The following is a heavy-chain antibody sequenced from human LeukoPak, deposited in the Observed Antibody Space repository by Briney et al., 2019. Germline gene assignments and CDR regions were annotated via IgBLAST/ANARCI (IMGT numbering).Heavy chain of an antibody. CDR2: VNGNGGST. D-gene: IGHD3-16*02. Sequence: GSLRLSCAASGFSFSTYAMSWVRQAPGKGLEWVSGVNGNGGSTSYADSVKGRFTIFRDNSKNTVYLQMNGLRVEDTAVYYCAKSLYGGCDYWGQGTVVTVSS. J-gene: IGHJ4*02. CDR1: GFSFSTYA. V-gene: IGHV3-23*01. CDR3: AKSLYGGCDY.